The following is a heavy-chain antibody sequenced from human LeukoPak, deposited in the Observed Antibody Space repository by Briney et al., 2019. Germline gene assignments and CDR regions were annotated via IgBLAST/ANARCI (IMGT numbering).Heavy chain of an antibody. D-gene: IGHD1-1*01. CDR3: TTDHSSQASQRYFDY. CDR1: GFTFSNAW. Sequence: GVSLRLSCAASGFTFSNAWMSWVRQAPGKGLEWVGRIKSKTDGGTTDYAAPVKGRFTISRDDSKNTLYLQMNSLKTEDTAVYYCTTDHSSQASQRYFDYWGQGTLVTVSS. CDR2: IKSKTDGGTT. J-gene: IGHJ4*02. V-gene: IGHV3-15*01.